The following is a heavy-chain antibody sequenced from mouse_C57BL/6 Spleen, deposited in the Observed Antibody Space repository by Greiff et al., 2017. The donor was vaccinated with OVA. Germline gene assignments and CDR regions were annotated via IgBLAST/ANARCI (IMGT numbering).Heavy chain of an antibody. V-gene: IGHV14-1*01. D-gene: IGHD3-2*02. J-gene: IGHJ3*01. CDR2: IDPEDGDT. CDR1: GFNIKDYY. Sequence: VQLKQSGAELVRPGASVKLSCTASGFNIKDYYMHWVKQRPEQGLEWIGRIDPEDGDTEYAPKFQGKATMTADTSSNTAYLQLSSLTSEDTAVYYCTQTAQATLTWFAYWGQGTLVTVSA. CDR3: TQTAQATLTWFAY.